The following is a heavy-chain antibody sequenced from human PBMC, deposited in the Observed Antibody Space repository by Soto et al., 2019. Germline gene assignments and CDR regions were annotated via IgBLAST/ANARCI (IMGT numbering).Heavy chain of an antibody. CDR3: ARLVYDTRLNYMYFDF. D-gene: IGHD2-8*01. CDR2: IFHDGTA. Sequence: SETLSLTCAVSGVSISSGNWWTWVRQTPQRGLEYIGEIFHDGTANYYPSFERRVAISVDTSKNQFSLKLTSVTATDTAIYFCARLVYDTRLNYMYFDFWGQGALVTVYS. CDR1: GVSISSGNW. V-gene: IGHV4-4*02. J-gene: IGHJ4*02.